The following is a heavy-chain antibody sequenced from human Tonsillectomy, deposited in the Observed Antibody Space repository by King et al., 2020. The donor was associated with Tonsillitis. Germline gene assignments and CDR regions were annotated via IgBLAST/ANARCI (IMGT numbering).Heavy chain of an antibody. CDR2: ISYSGST. CDR1: GGSISSSY. D-gene: IGHD3-10*01. J-gene: IGHJ5*02. V-gene: IGHV4-59*01. CDR3: ARGFDWFDP. Sequence: QLQESGPGLVKPSETLSLTCTVSGGSISSSYWSWIRQAPGKGLEWIGYISYSGSTNYNPSLKSRVTISIYTSKNQFSLKLTSVTTADTAVYYCARGFDWFDPWGQGTLVTVSS.